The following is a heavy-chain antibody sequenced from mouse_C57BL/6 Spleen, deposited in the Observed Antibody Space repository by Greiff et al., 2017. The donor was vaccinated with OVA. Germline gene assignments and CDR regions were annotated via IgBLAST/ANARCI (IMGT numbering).Heavy chain of an antibody. CDR2: IHPNSGST. Sequence: QVQLQQPGAELVKPGASVKLSCKASGYTFTSYWMHWVKQRPGQGLEWIGMIHPNSGSTNYNEKFKSKATLTVDKSSSTAYMQLSSLTSEDSAVYYCARAGSNYASDYWGQGTTLTVSS. J-gene: IGHJ2*01. CDR3: ARAGSNYASDY. CDR1: GYTFTSYW. V-gene: IGHV1-64*01. D-gene: IGHD2-5*01.